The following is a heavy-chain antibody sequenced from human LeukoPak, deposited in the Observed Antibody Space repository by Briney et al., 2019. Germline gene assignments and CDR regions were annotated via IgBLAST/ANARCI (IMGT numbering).Heavy chain of an antibody. D-gene: IGHD4-23*01. J-gene: IGHJ2*01. Sequence: SETLSLTCSVSGGSISSSSFYWAWIRQPPGKGLEWIGSIYYSGSTYYNPSLKGRATVLVDTSKSQFPLRLSSVTAADTAVYYCARPGSDRWYWYFDLWGRGTLVTVSS. CDR3: ARPGSDRWYWYFDL. CDR1: GGSISSSSFY. V-gene: IGHV4-39*06. CDR2: IYYSGST.